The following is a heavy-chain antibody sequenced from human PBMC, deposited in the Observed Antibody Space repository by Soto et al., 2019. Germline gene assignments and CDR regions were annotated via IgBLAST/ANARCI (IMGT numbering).Heavy chain of an antibody. CDR3: AKSYSSNWFGWLQH. D-gene: IGHD6-13*01. J-gene: IGHJ1*01. CDR1: GFTFSSYG. V-gene: IGHV3-30*18. CDR2: ISYDGSNK. Sequence: QVQLVESGGGVVQPGRSLRLSCAASGFTFSSYGMHWVRQAPGKGLEWVAVISYDGSNKYYADSVKGRFTISRDNSKNTLYLQMNSLRGDDTAVYHCAKSYSSNWFGWLQHWGQGTLVTVSS.